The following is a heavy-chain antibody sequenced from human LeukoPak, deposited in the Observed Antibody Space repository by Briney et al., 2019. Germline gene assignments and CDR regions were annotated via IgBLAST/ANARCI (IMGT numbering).Heavy chain of an antibody. J-gene: IGHJ4*02. D-gene: IGHD2-15*01. CDR2: ISGSGGNT. CDR1: GFTFSSYA. Sequence: GGSLRLSCAVSGFTFSSYAMSWVRQAPGKGLEWVSAISGSGGNTYYADSVEGRFTISRDNSKNTLYLQMNSLRAEDTAVYYCAKVPRYCSGGSCYAGYFEYWGQGTLVTVSS. CDR3: AKVPRYCSGGSCYAGYFEY. V-gene: IGHV3-23*01.